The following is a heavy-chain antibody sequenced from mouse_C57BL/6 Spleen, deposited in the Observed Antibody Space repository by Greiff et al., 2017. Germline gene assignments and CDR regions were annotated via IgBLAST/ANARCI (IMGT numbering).Heavy chain of an antibody. CDR1: GYTFTDYN. J-gene: IGHJ3*01. D-gene: IGHD1-1*01. CDR2: INPNNGGT. V-gene: IGHV1-18*01. CDR3: ARGYYYGSSSLAY. Sequence: EVQLQESGPELVKPGASVKIPCKASGYTFTDYNMDWVKQSHGKSLEWIGDINPNNGGTIYNQKFKGEATLTVDKSSSTAYMELRSLKSEDTAVYYCARGYYYGSSSLAYWGQGTLVTVSA.